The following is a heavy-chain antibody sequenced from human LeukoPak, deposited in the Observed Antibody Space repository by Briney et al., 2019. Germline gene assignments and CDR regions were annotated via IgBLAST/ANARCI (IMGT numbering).Heavy chain of an antibody. CDR3: ARAYGSGSYSYFDY. Sequence: PGGSLRLSCAASGFTFSSYAMHWVRQAPGKGLEWVAVISYDGSNKYYADSVKGRLTISRDNSKNTLYLQMNSLRAEDTAVYYCARAYGSGSYSYFDYWGQGTLVTVSS. D-gene: IGHD3-10*01. CDR2: ISYDGSNK. V-gene: IGHV3-30-3*01. CDR1: GFTFSSYA. J-gene: IGHJ4*02.